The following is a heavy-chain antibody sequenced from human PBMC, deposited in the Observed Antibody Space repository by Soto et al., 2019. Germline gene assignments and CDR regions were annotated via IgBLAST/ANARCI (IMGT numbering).Heavy chain of an antibody. Sequence: GGSLRLSCVASGFSVSGYRMSWVRQVPGKGLEWVANIKHDGSEKYYVDSVKGRFTISRDVTQNSLYLQMNSLRFEDTAVYYCARGNRWGQGTLVTVSS. CDR1: GFSVSGYR. V-gene: IGHV3-7*05. J-gene: IGHJ5*02. CDR2: IKHDGSEK. CDR3: ARGNR.